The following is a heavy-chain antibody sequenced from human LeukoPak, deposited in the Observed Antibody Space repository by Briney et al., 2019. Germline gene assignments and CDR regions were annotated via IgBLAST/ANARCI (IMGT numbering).Heavy chain of an antibody. CDR1: GGSISSYY. CDR3: ARETYDSSGARFDH. V-gene: IGHV4-59*01. D-gene: IGHD3-22*01. CDR2: IYYSGST. Sequence: SETLSLTCTVSGGSISSYYWSWIRQPPGKGLEWIGYIYYSGSTNFNPSLKSRVTMSVDTSKNQFSLKLSSVTAADTAVYYCARETYDSSGARFDHWGQGTLVTVSS. J-gene: IGHJ4*02.